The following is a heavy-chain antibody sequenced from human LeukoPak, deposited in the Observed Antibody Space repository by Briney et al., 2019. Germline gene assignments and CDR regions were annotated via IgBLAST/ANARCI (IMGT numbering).Heavy chain of an antibody. CDR1: GYSFVLYG. Sequence: EASVKVSCKASGYSFVLYGISWVRQAPGQGLEWMGGIIPIFGTANYAQKFQGRVTITADKSTSTAYMELSSLRSEDTAVYYCARDPGNYYGNYYYYYMDVWGKGTTVTVSS. J-gene: IGHJ6*03. V-gene: IGHV1-69*06. D-gene: IGHD3-10*01. CDR2: IIPIFGTA. CDR3: ARDPGNYYGNYYYYYMDV.